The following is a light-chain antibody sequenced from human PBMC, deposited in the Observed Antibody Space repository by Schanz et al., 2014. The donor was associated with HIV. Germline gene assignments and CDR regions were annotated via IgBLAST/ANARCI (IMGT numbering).Light chain of an antibody. Sequence: QLVLTQSPSASASLGASVKLTCTLSSGHSSYAIAWHQQQPEKGPRYLMKLDSDGSHNKGDGIPYRFSGSSSGAERYLTISSLQSEDEADYYCQTWGTGIGVFGTGTKLTVL. V-gene: IGLV4-69*01. CDR1: SGHSSYA. CDR2: LDSDGSH. CDR3: QTWGTGIGV. J-gene: IGLJ1*01.